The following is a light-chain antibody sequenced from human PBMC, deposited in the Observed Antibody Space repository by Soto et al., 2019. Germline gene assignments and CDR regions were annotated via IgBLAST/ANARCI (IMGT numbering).Light chain of an antibody. CDR2: EVS. J-gene: IGLJ1*01. Sequence: QSVLTQPASVSGSPGQSIAISCTGTSSDVGGYNYVSWYQQHPGKAPKLMIHEVSNRPSGISDRFSGSKSGNTASLTIAGLKGDDEADYYCSSHTSYSTRVFGTGTKVTVL. V-gene: IGLV2-14*01. CDR1: SSDVGGYNY. CDR3: SSHTSYSTRV.